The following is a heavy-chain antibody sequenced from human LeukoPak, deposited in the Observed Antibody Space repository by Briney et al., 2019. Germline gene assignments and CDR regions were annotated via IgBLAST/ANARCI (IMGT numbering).Heavy chain of an antibody. D-gene: IGHD2-2*03. CDR2: IYHSGST. CDR1: GYSISSGYY. Sequence: PETLSLTCTVPGYSISSGYYWGWIRQPPGKGLEWIGSIYHSGSTYYNPSLESRVTISVDTSRNQFSLKLSSVTAADTAVYYCARDGYLAVDYWGQGTLLTVSS. CDR3: ARDGYLAVDY. V-gene: IGHV4-38-2*02. J-gene: IGHJ4*02.